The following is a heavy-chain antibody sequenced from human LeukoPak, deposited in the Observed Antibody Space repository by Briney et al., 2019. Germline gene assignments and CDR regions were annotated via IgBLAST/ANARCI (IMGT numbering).Heavy chain of an antibody. V-gene: IGHV3-7*01. J-gene: IGHJ4*02. Sequence: GGSLRLSCAAAGFTFSSYWMSWGRQAPGKGLEWVANIKQDGSEKNYIDSVKGLFTISRENAKTSLYLQMNSLRAEDTAVYYCASWKSLAFDYWGQGTLVTVSS. D-gene: IGHD1-1*01. CDR1: GFTFSSYW. CDR2: IKQDGSEK. CDR3: ASWKSLAFDY.